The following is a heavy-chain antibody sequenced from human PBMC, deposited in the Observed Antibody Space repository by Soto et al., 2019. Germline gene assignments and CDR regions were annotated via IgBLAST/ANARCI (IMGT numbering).Heavy chain of an antibody. CDR1: GGSISSYY. V-gene: IGHV4-59*01. D-gene: IGHD4-17*01. CDR3: ARVYGDYLDY. J-gene: IGHJ4*02. Sequence: QVQLQESGPGLVKPSETLSLTCTVSGGSISSYYWSWIRQPPGKGLEWIGYIYYSGSTNYNPSLNSRVTISVATSKTQFSLKLTSVTAADTAVYYCARVYGDYLDYWGQGTLVTVSS. CDR2: IYYSGST.